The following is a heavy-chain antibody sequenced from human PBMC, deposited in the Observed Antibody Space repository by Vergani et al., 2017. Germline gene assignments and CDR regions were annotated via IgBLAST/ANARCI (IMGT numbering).Heavy chain of an antibody. CDR3: ARRRSYYYYYMDV. CDR2: INHSGST. V-gene: IGHV4-34*01. J-gene: IGHJ6*03. Sequence: QVQLQQWGAGLLKPSETLSLTCAVYGGSFSGYYWSWIRQPPGKGLEWIGEINHSGSTNYNPSLKSRVTISADTSKNQFSLKLSSVTAADTAVYYCARRRSYYYYYMDVWGKGTTVTVSS. CDR1: GGSFSGYY. D-gene: IGHD5-24*01.